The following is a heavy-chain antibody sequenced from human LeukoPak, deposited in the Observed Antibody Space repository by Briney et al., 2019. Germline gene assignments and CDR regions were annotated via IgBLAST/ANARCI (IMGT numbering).Heavy chain of an antibody. CDR1: GFTFSTYW. Sequence: GRSLRLSCAASGFTFSTYWMHWARHAPGKGLVWVSRINSDGSISAYGDSVKGRFTISRDNAKNTLYLQMSSLRAEDTAVYYCVRGDGHLLSSFVDYWGQGTLVTVSS. CDR3: VRGDGHLLSSFVDY. CDR2: INSDGSIS. V-gene: IGHV3-74*01. D-gene: IGHD2-2*01. J-gene: IGHJ4*02.